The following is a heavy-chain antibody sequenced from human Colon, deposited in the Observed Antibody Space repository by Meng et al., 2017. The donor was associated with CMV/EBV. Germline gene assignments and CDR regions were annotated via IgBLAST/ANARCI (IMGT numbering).Heavy chain of an antibody. CDR1: GFSHSTPGVG. CDR2: IYWNDTK. J-gene: IGHJ4*02. Sequence: HITLKYSGPTLLNHIPTLTLTCTFSGFSHSTPGVGVGWIRQPPGKALEWLALIYWNDTKHYRPSLETRLTIAKDTSKNQVVLTMTDMDPVDTGTYFCSHWDDYWGQGVLVTVSS. D-gene: IGHD1-26*01. V-gene: IGHV2-5*01. CDR3: SHWDDY.